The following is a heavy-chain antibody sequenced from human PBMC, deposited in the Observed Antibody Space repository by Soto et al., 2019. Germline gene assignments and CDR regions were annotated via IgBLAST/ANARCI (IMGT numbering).Heavy chain of an antibody. CDR1: VFTFSSYS. V-gene: IGHV1-69*13. D-gene: IGHD6-13*01. CDR2: IIPIFGTA. CDR3: ASEVAAAGTNWFDP. J-gene: IGHJ5*02. Sequence: SSVKVPCQACVFTFSSYSIILVRQAPPQGLEWMGGIIPIFGTANYAQKFQRRVTITEDESTRTAYMELSSLRSEDTAVYYCASEVAAAGTNWFDPWGQGTLVTVSS.